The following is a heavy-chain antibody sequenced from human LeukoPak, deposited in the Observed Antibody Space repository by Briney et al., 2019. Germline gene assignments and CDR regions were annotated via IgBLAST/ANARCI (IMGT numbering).Heavy chain of an antibody. CDR3: AGGDTDDRDWFDP. J-gene: IGHJ5*02. D-gene: IGHD5-18*01. Sequence: SVRVSCKASGGTFSSGPINWVRQAPGQGPEWMGGIIPILETPDYAQRFQGRVTITADESTSTAYLELSSLRSEDTAVYFCAGGDTDDRDWFDPWGQGTLVTVSS. V-gene: IGHV1-69*01. CDR2: IIPILETP. CDR1: GGTFSSGP.